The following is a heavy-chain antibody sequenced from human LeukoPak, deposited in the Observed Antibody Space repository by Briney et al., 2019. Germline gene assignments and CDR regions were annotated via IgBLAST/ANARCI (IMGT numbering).Heavy chain of an antibody. V-gene: IGHV3-33*06. Sequence: PGGSLRLSCAASKFTFSHYGMHWVRQAPGKGLEWVAVIWNDGSSQYYADPVKGRFTVSRDNSQKTLYLQMNGLRPEDTAVYYCAKDAERGFDYSNSLDKWGQGTLVTVPS. CDR3: AKDAERGFDYSNSLDK. CDR1: KFTFSHYG. D-gene: IGHD4-11*01. CDR2: IWNDGSSQ. J-gene: IGHJ4*02.